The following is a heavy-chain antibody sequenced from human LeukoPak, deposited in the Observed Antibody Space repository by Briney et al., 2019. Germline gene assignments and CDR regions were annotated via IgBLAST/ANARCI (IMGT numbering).Heavy chain of an antibody. CDR2: IYSGGST. CDR3: ARAHCSSTICYGPYYYYYYYMDV. D-gene: IGHD2-2*01. V-gene: IGHV3-66*01. J-gene: IGHJ6*03. CDR1: GFAVSSNY. Sequence: GSLRLSCAASGFAVSSNYMSWVRQVPGKGLEWVSFIYSGGSTYYADSVKGRFIISRDNSKNTVYLQMNSLRAEDTAVYYCARAHCSSTICYGPYYYYYYYMDVWGKGTTVTISS.